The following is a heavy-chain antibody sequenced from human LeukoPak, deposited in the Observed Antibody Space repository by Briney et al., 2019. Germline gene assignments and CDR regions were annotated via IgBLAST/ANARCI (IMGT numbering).Heavy chain of an antibody. D-gene: IGHD5-18*01. CDR3: ARGIQLRIDY. V-gene: IGHV4-34*01. CDR1: GGSFSGYY. Sequence: PSETLSLTCAVYGGSFSGYYWSWIRQPPGKGLEWIGEISHSGSTNYNPSLKSRVTISVDTSKNQFSLKLSSVTAADTAVYYCARGIQLRIDYWGQGTLVTVSS. J-gene: IGHJ4*02. CDR2: ISHSGST.